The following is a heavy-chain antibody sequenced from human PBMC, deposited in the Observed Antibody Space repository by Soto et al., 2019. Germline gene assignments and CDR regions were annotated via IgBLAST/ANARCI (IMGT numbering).Heavy chain of an antibody. V-gene: IGHV3-7*01. CDR3: VRATRSWGHYYYHDMHV. CDR1: GFMFGTYW. J-gene: IGHJ6*03. CDR2: IKHDGNEN. Sequence: VHLVESGGDSVQPGGSLRLSCEASGFMFGTYWMSWVRQAPGKGLEWVANIKHDGNENFFGDSVKGRFTSSRDNAKNSIYLEVNDLRVVDSGVYYCVRATRSWGHYYYHDMHVW. D-gene: IGHD6-13*01.